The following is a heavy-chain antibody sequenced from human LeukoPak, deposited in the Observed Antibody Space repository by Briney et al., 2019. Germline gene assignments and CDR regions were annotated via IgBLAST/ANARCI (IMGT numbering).Heavy chain of an antibody. J-gene: IGHJ4*02. CDR3: VREGNELLSKNFDY. Sequence: ASVKGSCKASGFTCTGYDIHWVRQAPGQGLEWMGYINPHSGGTNSPQKFQGRVTMTTDTSISAAYMELSSLISDDTAMYYCVREGNELLSKNFDYWGQGTLVTVSS. D-gene: IGHD2-21*02. CDR2: INPHSGGT. CDR1: GFTCTGYD. V-gene: IGHV1-2*02.